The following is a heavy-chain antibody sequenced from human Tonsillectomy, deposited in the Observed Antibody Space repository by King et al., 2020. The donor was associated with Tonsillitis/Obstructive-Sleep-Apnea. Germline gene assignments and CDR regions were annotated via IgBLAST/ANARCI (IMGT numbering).Heavy chain of an antibody. CDR1: GFTFGDYA. Sequence: VQLVESGGGLVQPGRSLRLSCTASGFTFGDYAMSWVRQAPGKGLEWVGFIRSKAYGGTTEYAASVKGRFTISRDDTKSIAYLQMNSLKTEDTAVYYCTRGDYYDSSGYYFLFDYWGQGTLVTASS. CDR2: IRSKAYGGTT. CDR3: TRGDYYDSSGYYFLFDY. V-gene: IGHV3-49*04. D-gene: IGHD3-22*01. J-gene: IGHJ4*02.